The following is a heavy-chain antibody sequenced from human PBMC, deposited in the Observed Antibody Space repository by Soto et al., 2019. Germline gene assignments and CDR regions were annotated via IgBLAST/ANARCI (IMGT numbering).Heavy chain of an antibody. CDR3: ASPTYYYDSSGYDPDAFDI. Sequence: GGSLRLSCAASGFTFSSYEMNWFRQAPGKGLEWVSYISSSGSTIYYADSVKGRFTISRDNAKNSLYLQMNSLRAEDTAVYYCASPTYYYDSSGYDPDAFDIWGQGTMVTVSS. V-gene: IGHV3-48*03. CDR1: GFTFSSYE. D-gene: IGHD3-22*01. J-gene: IGHJ3*02. CDR2: ISSSGSTI.